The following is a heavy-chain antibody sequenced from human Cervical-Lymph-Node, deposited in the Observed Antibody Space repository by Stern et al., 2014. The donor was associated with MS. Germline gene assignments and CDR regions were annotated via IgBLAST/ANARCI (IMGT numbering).Heavy chain of an antibody. CDR3: ARIYSQEADNSDVFDF. Sequence: QVQLVQSGSVLKKPGASVKVSCKTTGYIFSTYAMSWVRQAPGQGLEWMGWIDTNTGKTGYAQGFRGRFVFSVDTSVKTAYLEINNLKAEDNAMYFCARIYSQEADNSDVFDFWGQGTLVTVSS. CDR1: GYIFSTYA. J-gene: IGHJ4*02. D-gene: IGHD3-22*01. V-gene: IGHV7-4-1*02. CDR2: IDTNTGKT.